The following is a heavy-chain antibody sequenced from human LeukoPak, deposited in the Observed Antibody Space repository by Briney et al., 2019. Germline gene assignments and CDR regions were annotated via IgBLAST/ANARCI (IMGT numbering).Heavy chain of an antibody. V-gene: IGHV1-2*02. J-gene: IGHJ4*02. D-gene: IGHD6-13*01. CDR2: INPNTGDT. CDR3: ARRLAAAGYLPDY. Sequence: ASVKVSCKVSGYTLTELSMHWVRQAPGQGLEWMGWINPNTGDTNYAQKFQGRVIMTRDTSISTAYMEVNRLTSVDTAVYYCARRLAAAGYLPDYWGQGTLVTVSS. CDR1: GYTLTELS.